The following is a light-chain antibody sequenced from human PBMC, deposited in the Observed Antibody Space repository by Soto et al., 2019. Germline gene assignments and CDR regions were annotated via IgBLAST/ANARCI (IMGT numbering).Light chain of an antibody. J-gene: IGKJ4*02. CDR3: QQYGSSGT. CDR1: QSVTSSS. Sequence: DIVLTQSPGTLSLSPGETATLSCRASQSVTSSSLAWYQQKPGQAPRLLVYGASNRATGIPDRFSGSGSGTDFTLTISRLEPEDFAVYYCQQYGSSGTFGRGTKVDIK. V-gene: IGKV3-20*01. CDR2: GAS.